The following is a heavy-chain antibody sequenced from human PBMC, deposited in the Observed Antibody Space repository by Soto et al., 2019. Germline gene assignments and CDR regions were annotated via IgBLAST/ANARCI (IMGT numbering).Heavy chain of an antibody. Sequence: QVQLQESGPGLVKPSQTLSLTCTVSGGFIGSGGYYWSWIRQHPGKGLEWIGYIYYSGSTYYNPSRRSRVTRSPDTSKNQFYLKLNSVTAADPAVYYCARGRGYSGYGAEQQRLLGWFDPWGQGTLVTVSS. CDR1: GGFIGSGGYY. V-gene: IGHV4-31*03. CDR3: ARGRGYSGYGAEQQRLLGWFDP. CDR2: IYYSGST. J-gene: IGHJ5*02. D-gene: IGHD5-12*01.